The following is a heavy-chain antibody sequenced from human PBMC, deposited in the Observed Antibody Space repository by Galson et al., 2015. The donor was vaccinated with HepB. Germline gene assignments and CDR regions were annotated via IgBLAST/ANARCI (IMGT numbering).Heavy chain of an antibody. Sequence: SLRLSCAASGFTFSSYSMNWVRQVPGEGLEWVSYISGGSSTIYYADSVKGRFTISRDNAKNSLYLQMNSLRAEDTAVYYCARTYYYDSSFYYSPFDPWGQGTLVTVSS. CDR3: ARTYYYDSSFYYSPFDP. J-gene: IGHJ5*02. CDR2: ISGGSSTI. CDR1: GFTFSSYS. D-gene: IGHD3-22*01. V-gene: IGHV3-48*04.